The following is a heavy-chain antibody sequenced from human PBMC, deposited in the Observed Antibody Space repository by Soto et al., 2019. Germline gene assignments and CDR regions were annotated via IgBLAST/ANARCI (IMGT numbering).Heavy chain of an antibody. D-gene: IGHD6-13*01. Sequence: SVKVSCKASVYTFTSYAIHWVRQAPGQRLEWMGWINAGNGNTKYSQKFQGRVTITRDTSASTAYMELSSLRSEDTAVYYCARDIMAAAPDYWGQGTLVTVSS. CDR2: INAGNGNT. CDR3: ARDIMAAAPDY. CDR1: VYTFTSYA. J-gene: IGHJ4*02. V-gene: IGHV1-3*01.